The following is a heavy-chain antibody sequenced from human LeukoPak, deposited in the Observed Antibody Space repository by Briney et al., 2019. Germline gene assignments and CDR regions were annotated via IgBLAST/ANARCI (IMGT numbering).Heavy chain of an antibody. CDR2: VYYTGST. J-gene: IGHJ6*02. CDR1: GGSVTSGGYY. V-gene: IGHV4-31*03. Sequence: SETLSLTCTVSGGSVTSGGYYWSWIRQHPGKDLEWIGYVYYTGSTYYNPSLKSRVTISPDTSKNQFSLKVTSVTAADTAVYYCARISAGRYGTDVWGQGTTVTVSS. D-gene: IGHD6-6*01. CDR3: ARISAGRYGTDV.